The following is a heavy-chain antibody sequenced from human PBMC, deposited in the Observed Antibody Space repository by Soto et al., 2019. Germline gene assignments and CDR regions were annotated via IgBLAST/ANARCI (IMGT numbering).Heavy chain of an antibody. CDR2: INPNSGGT. V-gene: IGHV1-2*04. J-gene: IGHJ3*02. CDR3: ARDRLAGATPGHDAFDI. D-gene: IGHD1-26*01. Sequence: GASVKVSCKASGYTFTGYYMHWVRQAPGQGLEWMGWINPNSGGTNYAQKFQGWVTMTRDTSISTAYMELSSLRSEDTAVYYCARDRLAGATPGHDAFDIWGQGTMVTVSS. CDR1: GYTFTGYY.